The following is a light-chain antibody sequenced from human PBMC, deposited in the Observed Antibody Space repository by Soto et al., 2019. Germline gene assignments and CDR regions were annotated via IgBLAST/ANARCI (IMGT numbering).Light chain of an antibody. CDR1: SSNIGAGYD. CDR3: QSYDSSLVYV. Sequence: QSVLTQPPSVSGAPGQRVTISCTGSSSNIGAGYDVHWYQQLPGTAPKLLIYGNINRPSGVPDRFSGSQSGTSASLAITGLQAEDETDNYCQSYDSSLVYVFGTGTKLTVL. CDR2: GNI. J-gene: IGLJ1*01. V-gene: IGLV1-40*01.